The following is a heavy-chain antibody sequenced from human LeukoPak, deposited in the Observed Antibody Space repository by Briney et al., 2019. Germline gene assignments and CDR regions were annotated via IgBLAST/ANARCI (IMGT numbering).Heavy chain of an antibody. D-gene: IGHD2-15*01. J-gene: IGHJ4*02. CDR3: TRDTGCPGGTCYSSYDY. CDR2: IKQDGTEK. Sequence: QPGGSLRLSCAASGFTFSNYWMTWVRQAPGKGPEWVANIKQDGTEKYYVDSVKGRFTISRDNAENSLYLQMNSLRAEDTAVYYCTRDTGCPGGTCYSSYDYWGQGTLVTVSS. V-gene: IGHV3-7*01. CDR1: GFTFSNYW.